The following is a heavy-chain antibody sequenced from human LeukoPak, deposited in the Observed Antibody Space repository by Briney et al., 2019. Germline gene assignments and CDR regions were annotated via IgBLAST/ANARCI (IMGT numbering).Heavy chain of an antibody. V-gene: IGHV3-21*04. Sequence: GGSLRLSCAASGFTFRDYTMNWVRQTPGKGLEWVSAINKGGSYMTYADSVKGRFTISRDNSKNSLYLQMNSLRAEDTAVYYCARFPSGTYSVDYWGQGTLDTVSS. J-gene: IGHJ4*02. D-gene: IGHD1-26*01. CDR3: ARFPSGTYSVDY. CDR1: GFTFRDYT. CDR2: INKGGSYM.